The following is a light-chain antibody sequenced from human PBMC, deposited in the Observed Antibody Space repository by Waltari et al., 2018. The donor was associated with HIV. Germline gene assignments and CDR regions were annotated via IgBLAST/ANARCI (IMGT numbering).Light chain of an antibody. CDR2: GAN. Sequence: QSVLTQPPSVSGAPGQRVTISCTGSSNIGAGYDVQWYQQLPGKAPKLLIYGANNRPSVVPDRFSGSKSGASASLAIAGLQAEDEADYYCQSYDNSVSDSVVFGGGTKVTVL. CDR1: SSNIGAGYD. J-gene: IGLJ3*02. CDR3: QSYDNSVSDSVV. V-gene: IGLV1-40*01.